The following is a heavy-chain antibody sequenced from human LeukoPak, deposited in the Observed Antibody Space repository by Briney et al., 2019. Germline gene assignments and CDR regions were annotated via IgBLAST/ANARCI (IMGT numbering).Heavy chain of an antibody. J-gene: IGHJ6*02. D-gene: IGHD6-19*01. V-gene: IGHV1-18*01. Sequence: ASVKVSCKASGYTFTSYGISWVRQAPGQGLEWMGWISAYNGNTNYAQKLQGRVTMTTDTSTSTAYMELRSLRSDGTAVYYCARERIAVAGEYYYYGMDVWGQGTTVTVS. CDR2: ISAYNGNT. CDR1: GYTFTSYG. CDR3: ARERIAVAGEYYYYGMDV.